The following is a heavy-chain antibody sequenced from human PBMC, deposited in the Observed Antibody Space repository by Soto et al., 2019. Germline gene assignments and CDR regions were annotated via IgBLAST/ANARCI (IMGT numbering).Heavy chain of an antibody. CDR2: ISSSSSTI. CDR1: GCTFSSYR. J-gene: IGHJ4*02. V-gene: IGHV3-48*02. Sequence: GGSLRLSWAASGCTFSSYRMNWVRQAPGKGLGWVSYISSSSSTIYYADSVKGRFTISRDNAKNSLYLQMNSLRDEDTAVYYCARDRLWYYDSSGSIFDYWGQGTLVTVSS. D-gene: IGHD3-22*01. CDR3: ARDRLWYYDSSGSIFDY.